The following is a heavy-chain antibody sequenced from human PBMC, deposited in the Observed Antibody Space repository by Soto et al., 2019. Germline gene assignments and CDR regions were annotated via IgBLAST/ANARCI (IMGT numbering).Heavy chain of an antibody. CDR1: GGSISSGGYY. Sequence: QVQLQESGPGLVKPSQTLSLTCTVSGGSISSGGYYWSWIRQHPGKGLEWIGYIYYSGSTYYNPSLKSRLNISVDTSKNQFSLKLSSVTAADTAVYYCAASCVGCGGFNYYGMDVWGQGTTVTVSS. CDR3: AASCVGCGGFNYYGMDV. CDR2: IYYSGST. J-gene: IGHJ6*02. V-gene: IGHV4-31*03. D-gene: IGHD2-21*01.